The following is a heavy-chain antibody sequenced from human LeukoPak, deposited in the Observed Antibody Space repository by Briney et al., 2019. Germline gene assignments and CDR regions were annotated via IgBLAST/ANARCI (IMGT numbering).Heavy chain of an antibody. Sequence: SETLSLTCAVYGGSFSGYYWSWIRQPPGKGLEWIGEIKHSGSTNYNPSLKSRVTISVDTSKNQFSLKLSSVTAADTAVYYCARGWLSWHGRIAAAGTWWFDPWGQGTLVTVSS. CDR1: GGSFSGYY. D-gene: IGHD6-13*01. CDR3: ARGWLSWHGRIAAAGTWWFDP. J-gene: IGHJ5*02. CDR2: IKHSGST. V-gene: IGHV4-34*01.